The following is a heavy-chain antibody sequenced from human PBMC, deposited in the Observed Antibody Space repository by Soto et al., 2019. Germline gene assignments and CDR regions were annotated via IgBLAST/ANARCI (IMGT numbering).Heavy chain of an antibody. J-gene: IGHJ4*02. V-gene: IGHV1-3*01. D-gene: IGHD6-19*01. Sequence: ASVKVSCKDPGYTFTSYAMHWVRQAPGQRLEWMGWINAGNGNTKYSQKFQGRVTITRDTSASTAYMELSSLRSEDTAVYYCARVDSSGWYYFDYWGQGTLVTVSS. CDR1: GYTFTSYA. CDR3: ARVDSSGWYYFDY. CDR2: INAGNGNT.